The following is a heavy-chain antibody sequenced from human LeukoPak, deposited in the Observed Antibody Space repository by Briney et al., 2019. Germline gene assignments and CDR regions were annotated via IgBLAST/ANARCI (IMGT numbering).Heavy chain of an antibody. Sequence: GGSLRLSCAASGLTFSSYSMNWVRQAPGKGLEWVAVISYDGSNKYYADSVKGRFTISRDNSKNTLYLQMNSLRAEDTAVYYCARGINARGIAAAIPPLYWGQGTLVTVSS. J-gene: IGHJ4*02. CDR3: ARGINARGIAAAIPPLY. CDR1: GLTFSSYS. D-gene: IGHD6-13*01. V-gene: IGHV3-30*03. CDR2: ISYDGSNK.